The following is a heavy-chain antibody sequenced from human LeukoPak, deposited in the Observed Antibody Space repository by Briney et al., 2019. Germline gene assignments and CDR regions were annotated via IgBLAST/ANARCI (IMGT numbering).Heavy chain of an antibody. CDR2: ISPILDTA. J-gene: IGHJ5*02. CDR1: GGTFSSYA. V-gene: IGHV1-69*04. D-gene: IGHD2-21*02. Sequence: SVKVSCKASGGTFSSYAISWVRQAPGQGLEWMGRISPILDTANYAQKFQGRVTITADNPPSIAYMELSSLRSEDTAVYYCARDGGDWGNWFDPWGQGTLVAVSS. CDR3: ARDGGDWGNWFDP.